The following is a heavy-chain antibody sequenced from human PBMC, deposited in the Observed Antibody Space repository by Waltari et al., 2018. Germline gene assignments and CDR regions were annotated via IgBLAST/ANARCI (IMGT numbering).Heavy chain of an antibody. CDR2: FDPEDGET. Sequence: QVQLVHSGAEVQTPGASVKVSCKVSGYTLTELPLHWARHGTGKGLEWTGGFDPEDGETIYAQKFQGRVTMTEDTSTDTAYMELSSLRSEDTAVYYCATLWGDGYNSYYFDYWGQGTLVTVSS. D-gene: IGHD5-12*01. V-gene: IGHV1-24*01. CDR3: ATLWGDGYNSYYFDY. CDR1: GYTLTELP. J-gene: IGHJ4*02.